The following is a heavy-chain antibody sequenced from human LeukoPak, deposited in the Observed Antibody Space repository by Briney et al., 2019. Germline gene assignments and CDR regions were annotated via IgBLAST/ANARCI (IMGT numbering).Heavy chain of an antibody. Sequence: SETLSLTCAVYGGSFSGYYWSWIRQPPGKGLEWIGYIYYSGSTNYNPSLKSRVTISVDTSKNQFSLKLSSVTAADTAVYYCARVDTAMVTDYWGQGTLVTVSS. CDR1: GGSFSGYY. J-gene: IGHJ4*02. D-gene: IGHD5-18*01. V-gene: IGHV4-59*01. CDR3: ARVDTAMVTDY. CDR2: IYYSGST.